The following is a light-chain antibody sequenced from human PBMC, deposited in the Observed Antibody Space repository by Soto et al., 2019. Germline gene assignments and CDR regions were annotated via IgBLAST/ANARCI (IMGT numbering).Light chain of an antibody. CDR3: QQYGSSPLT. CDR2: AAS. CDR1: QSVSSN. J-gene: IGKJ4*01. Sequence: EIVMTQSPATLSVSPGERSTLCFMASQSVSSNLAWYQQKPGQAPRLLIYAASSRATGIPDRFSGSGSGTDFSLTISRLEAEDFAVYYCQQYGSSPLTFGGGTKVDIK. V-gene: IGKV3-20*01.